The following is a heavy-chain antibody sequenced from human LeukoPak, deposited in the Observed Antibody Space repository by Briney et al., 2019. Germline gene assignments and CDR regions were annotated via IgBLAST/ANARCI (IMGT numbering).Heavy chain of an antibody. Sequence: SVKVSCKASGGTFSSYGISWVRQAPGQGLEWMGRIIPILGITSHAQQLQGRVTMTADKSTSTAYMELSSLRSEDTAVYYCARDLGYNWNSDDMDVWGQGTTVTVSS. V-gene: IGHV1-69*04. J-gene: IGHJ6*02. CDR1: GGTFSSYG. CDR3: ARDLGYNWNSDDMDV. D-gene: IGHD1-7*01. CDR2: IIPILGIT.